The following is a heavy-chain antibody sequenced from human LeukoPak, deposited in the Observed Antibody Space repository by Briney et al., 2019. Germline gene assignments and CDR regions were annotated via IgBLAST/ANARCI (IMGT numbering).Heavy chain of an antibody. J-gene: IGHJ4*02. CDR3: AIERTPVGSGCTAAY. D-gene: IGHD6-19*01. CDR1: GFTFSSYG. Sequence: PGGSLRLSCAASGFTFSSYGMNWVRQAPGKGLEWVSYISPSSSTIYYADSGKGRFTISRDNAKNSLYLQMNSLRAEDTAVYYCAIERTPVGSGCTAAYWGQGTLVTVSS. CDR2: ISPSSSTI. V-gene: IGHV3-48*01.